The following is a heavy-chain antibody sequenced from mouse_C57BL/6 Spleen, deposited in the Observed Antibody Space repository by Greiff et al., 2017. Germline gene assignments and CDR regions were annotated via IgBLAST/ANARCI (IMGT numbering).Heavy chain of an antibody. D-gene: IGHD1-1*01. CDR2: ISSGSSTI. V-gene: IGHV5-17*01. CDR1: GFTFSDYG. J-gene: IGHJ4*01. CDR3: AGMGYYYGSSYGAMDY. Sequence: EVNLVESGGGLVKPGGSLKLSCAASGFTFSDYGMHWVRQAPEKGLEWVAYISSGSSTIYYADTVKGRFTISRDNAKNTLFLQMTSLRSEDTAMYYCAGMGYYYGSSYGAMDYWGQGTSVTVSS.